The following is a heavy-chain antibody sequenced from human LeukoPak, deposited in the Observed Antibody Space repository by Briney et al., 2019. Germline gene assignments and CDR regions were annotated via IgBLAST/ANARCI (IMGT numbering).Heavy chain of an antibody. D-gene: IGHD4-17*01. V-gene: IGHV4-31*03. CDR3: ARGSGAYGDHYFDY. CDR1: GGSINSAGFY. J-gene: IGHJ4*02. Sequence: PSETLSLTCTVSGGSINSAGFYWSWIRQHPGKGLEWIGYIHYSGNTYYNPSLKSRVTISVDTSQNQFSLRLSSVTAADTAVYYCARGSGAYGDHYFDYWGQGTLVTVSS. CDR2: IHYSGNT.